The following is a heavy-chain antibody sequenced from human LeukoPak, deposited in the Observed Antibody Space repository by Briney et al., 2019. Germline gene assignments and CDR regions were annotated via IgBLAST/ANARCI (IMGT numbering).Heavy chain of an antibody. CDR2: ISGTGGTT. Sequence: GGSLRLSCAASGFTFSSNAMCWVRQAPGKGLEWVSLISGTGGTTYYADSVKGRLTISGDNSKNTLYLQMNSLRVEDTAVYYCARGVPYASWSGPHYSDYWGQGTLVTVSS. CDR1: GFTFSSNA. V-gene: IGHV3-23*01. D-gene: IGHD3-3*01. CDR3: ARGVPYASWSGPHYSDY. J-gene: IGHJ4*02.